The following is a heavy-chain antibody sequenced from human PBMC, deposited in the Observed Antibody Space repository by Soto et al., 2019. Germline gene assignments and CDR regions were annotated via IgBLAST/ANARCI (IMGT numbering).Heavy chain of an antibody. CDR3: ARDLGYDSSAIDAFDI. J-gene: IGHJ3*02. CDR1: GGSISSGGYY. Sequence: QVQLQESGPGLVKPSQTLSLTCTVSGGSISSGGYYWSWIRQHPGKGLEWIGYIYYSGSTYYNPSLKNRVTISVDTSKNQFSLKLSSVTAADTAVYYCARDLGYDSSAIDAFDIWGQGTMVTVSS. D-gene: IGHD3-22*01. CDR2: IYYSGST. V-gene: IGHV4-31*03.